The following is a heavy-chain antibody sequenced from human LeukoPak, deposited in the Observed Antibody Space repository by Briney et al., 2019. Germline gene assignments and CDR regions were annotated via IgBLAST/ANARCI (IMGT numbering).Heavy chain of an antibody. CDR3: ASPTGGVIAY. J-gene: IGHJ4*02. V-gene: IGHV4-59*06. Sequence: PSETLSLTCTVSGGSISSYYWSWIRQPPGKGLEWIGYIYYSGSTYYNPSLKSRVTISVDTSKNQFSLKLSSVTAADTAVYYCASPTGGVIAYWGQGTLVTVSS. D-gene: IGHD3-16*02. CDR1: GGSISSYY. CDR2: IYYSGST.